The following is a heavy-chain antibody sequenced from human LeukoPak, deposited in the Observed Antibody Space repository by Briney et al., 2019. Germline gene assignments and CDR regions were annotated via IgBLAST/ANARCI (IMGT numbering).Heavy chain of an antibody. CDR3: ARVLGYYYDSRGHDY. CDR2: ISTSSSYI. Sequence: GGSLRLSCAASGFIFSSYNMNWVRQAPGKGLEWVPSISTSSSYIYYADSVKGRFNISRDNAKNSLYLQMNSLRGEDTAVYYCARVLGYYYDSRGHDYWGQGTLVTVSS. D-gene: IGHD3-22*01. CDR1: GFIFSSYN. J-gene: IGHJ4*02. V-gene: IGHV3-21*01.